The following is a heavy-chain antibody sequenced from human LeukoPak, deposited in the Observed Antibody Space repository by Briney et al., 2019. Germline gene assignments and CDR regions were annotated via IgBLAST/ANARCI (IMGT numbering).Heavy chain of an antibody. CDR1: GYTFTSYG. V-gene: IGHV1-18*01. Sequence: ASVKVSCKASGYTFTSYGISWVRQAAGQPRKELGWISAYNGNTDYAQKLQGRVTMTTDTSTSTAYMWVRSLRSDDTAMYYCAREMHTAMVWPTEYWGQGNLVTVSS. D-gene: IGHD5-18*01. CDR2: ISAYNGNT. J-gene: IGHJ4*02. CDR3: AREMHTAMVWPTEY.